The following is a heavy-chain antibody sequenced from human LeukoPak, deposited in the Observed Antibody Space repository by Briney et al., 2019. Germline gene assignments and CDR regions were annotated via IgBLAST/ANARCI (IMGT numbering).Heavy chain of an antibody. J-gene: IGHJ4*02. CDR1: GFTFSSYG. CDR3: ANERGRGELSRFAYFDY. Sequence: PGGSLRLSCAASGFTFSSYGMHWVRQAPGKGLEWVAVISYDGSNKYYADSVKGRFTISRDNSKNTLYLQMNSLRAEDTAVYYCANERGRGELSRFAYFDYWGQGTLVTVSS. CDR2: ISYDGSNK. V-gene: IGHV3-30*18. D-gene: IGHD1-26*01.